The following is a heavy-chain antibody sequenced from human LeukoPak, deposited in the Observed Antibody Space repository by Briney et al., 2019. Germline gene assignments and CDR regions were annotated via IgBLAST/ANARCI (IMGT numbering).Heavy chain of an antibody. CDR3: ANLGNTYVY. D-gene: IGHD5-18*01. CDR2: IYYSGST. CDR1: GDSISSSSYY. V-gene: IGHV4-39*01. J-gene: IGHJ4*02. Sequence: SETLSLTCTVSGDSISSSSYYWGWIRQPPGMGLEWIGSIYYSGSTYYNPSLKSRVTISVDTSKNQFSLKLSSVTAADTAVYYCANLGNTYVYWGQGTLVTVSS.